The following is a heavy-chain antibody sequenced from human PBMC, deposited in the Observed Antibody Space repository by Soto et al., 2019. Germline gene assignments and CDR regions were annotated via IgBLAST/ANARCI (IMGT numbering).Heavy chain of an antibody. J-gene: IGHJ4*02. V-gene: IGHV4-61*01. D-gene: IGHD3-3*01. CDR1: GVSFESGSYA. Sequence: SATLSLTCTFSGVSFESGSYAWSWIRQPPGKGLEWIGYVYHTGRTSYNPSLKSRVSISMDTSKNQFSLNLDSVTAADTAVYFCARDFAYFDSWGQGTLVTVSS. CDR3: ARDFAYFDS. CDR2: VYHTGRT.